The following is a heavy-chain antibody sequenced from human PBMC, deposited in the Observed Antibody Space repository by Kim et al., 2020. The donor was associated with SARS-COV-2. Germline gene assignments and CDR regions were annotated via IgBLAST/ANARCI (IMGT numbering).Heavy chain of an antibody. J-gene: IGHJ6*02. CDR3: ARDKAEWLLYGYGMDV. D-gene: IGHD3-3*01. CDR2: ISSRSSYI. Sequence: GGSLRLSCAASGFTFSSYTMNWVRQAPGKGLEWVSSISSRSSYIHYADSLKGRFTISRDNAKNSLYLQMNSLRAEDTAVYYCARDKAEWLLYGYGMDVCGQGTTVTVSS. CDR1: GFTFSSYT. V-gene: IGHV3-21*01.